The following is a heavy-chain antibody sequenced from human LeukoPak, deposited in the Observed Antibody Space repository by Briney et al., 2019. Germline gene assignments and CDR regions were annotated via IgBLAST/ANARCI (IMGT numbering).Heavy chain of an antibody. CDR2: INPSGGST. V-gene: IGHV1-46*01. CDR3: ANNYYDRSGFDY. J-gene: IGHJ4*02. D-gene: IGHD3-22*01. CDR1: GYTLTELS. Sequence: ASVKVSCKVSGYTLTELSVHWVRQAPGQGLEWMGVINPSGGSTTYAQKFQGRVTMTRDMSTSTVYMDLSSLRSEGTAVYYCANNYYDRSGFDYWGQGTLVTVSS.